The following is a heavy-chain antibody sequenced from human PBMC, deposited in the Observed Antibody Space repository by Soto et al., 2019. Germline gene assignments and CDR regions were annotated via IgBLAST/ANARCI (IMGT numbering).Heavy chain of an antibody. D-gene: IGHD2-8*02. CDR3: ARDKITGLFDY. Sequence: QVQLQQWGAGLLKPSETLSLTCAVYGGSFSGYYWTWIRQPPGTGREWIGEVNHSGRTNYNPSLKTRGTISVDTSKSQFSLKLTSVTAAGPGVYYCARDKITGLFDYWGQGTLVTVSS. J-gene: IGHJ4*02. CDR2: VNHSGRT. V-gene: IGHV4-34*01. CDR1: GGSFSGYY.